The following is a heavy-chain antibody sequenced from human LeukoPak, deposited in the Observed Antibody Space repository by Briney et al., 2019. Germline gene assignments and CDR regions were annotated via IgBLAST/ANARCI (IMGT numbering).Heavy chain of an antibody. CDR3: ARDAGYTYGPFDY. V-gene: IGHV4-30-4*01. J-gene: IGHJ4*02. CDR1: GGSISRGDYC. Sequence: LXXXCTVSGGSISRGDYCWGWIRQPRGRGLEWIVYMYYSGSTSYNPSRKSRVTISVDTSKNQFSLKLSSVTAADTAVYYCARDAGYTYGPFDYWGQGTLVTVSS. CDR2: MYYSGST. D-gene: IGHD5-18*01.